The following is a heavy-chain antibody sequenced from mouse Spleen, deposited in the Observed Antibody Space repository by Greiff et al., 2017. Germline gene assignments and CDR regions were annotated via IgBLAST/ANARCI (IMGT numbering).Heavy chain of an antibody. CDR1: GYTFTDYN. CDR2: INPNNGGT. CDR3: ARRGPFYGSSYRYFDV. D-gene: IGHD1-1*01. Sequence: VQLQQSGPELVKPGASVKIPCKASGYTFTDYNMDWVKQSHGKSLEWIGDINPNNGGTIYNQKFKGKATLTVDKSSSTAYMELRSLTSEDTAVYYCARRGPFYGSSYRYFDVWGTGTTVTVSS. J-gene: IGHJ1*03. V-gene: IGHV1-18*01.